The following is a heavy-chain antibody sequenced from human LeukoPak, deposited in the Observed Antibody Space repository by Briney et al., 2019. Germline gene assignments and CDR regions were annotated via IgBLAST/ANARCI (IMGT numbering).Heavy chain of an antibody. J-gene: IGHJ3*02. V-gene: IGHV1-8*01. CDR1: GYTFTSYD. CDR2: MNPNSGNT. CDR3: ARSFGWSMVIDAFDI. Sequence: ASVKVSCKASGYTFTSYDMNWVRQATGQGLEWMGWMNPNSGNTGYAQKFQGRVTMTRDTSISTAYMELSSLRSEDTAVYYCARSFGWSMVIDAFDIWGQGTMVTVSS. D-gene: IGHD2-15*01.